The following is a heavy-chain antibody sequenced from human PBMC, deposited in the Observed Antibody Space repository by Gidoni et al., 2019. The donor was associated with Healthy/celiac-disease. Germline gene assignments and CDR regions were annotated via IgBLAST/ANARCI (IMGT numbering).Heavy chain of an antibody. CDR2: IYYSGST. J-gene: IGHJ4*02. Sequence: DGLEWIGSIYYSGSTYYNPSLKSRVTISVDTSKNQFSLKLSSVTAADTAVYYCARYEARIFGVVIPPGYWGQGTLVTVSS. CDR3: ARYEARIFGVVIPPGY. V-gene: IGHV4-39*01. D-gene: IGHD3-3*02.